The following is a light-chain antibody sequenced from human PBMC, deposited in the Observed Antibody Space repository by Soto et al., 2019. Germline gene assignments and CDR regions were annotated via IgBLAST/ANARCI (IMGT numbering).Light chain of an antibody. CDR2: AAS. J-gene: IGKJ2*01. V-gene: IGKV1-9*01. CDR1: QAISSS. Sequence: DIQLTQSPSFLSASVGDRVTITCRASQAISSSLAWYQHNPGKAPKLLIYAASTLQNGVPSSFSGSGSGKEFTLTLSSLQPEDFATYYCQHLNDYRYTFGQGTKVEIK. CDR3: QHLNDYRYT.